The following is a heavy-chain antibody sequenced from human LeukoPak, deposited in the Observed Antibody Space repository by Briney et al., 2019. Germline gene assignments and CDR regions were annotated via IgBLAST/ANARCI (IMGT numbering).Heavy chain of an antibody. CDR2: ISYDGSNK. V-gene: IGHV3-30*18. Sequence: PGGSLRLSCAASGFTFSSYGMHWVRQAPGKGLEWVAVISYDGSNKYYADSVKGRFTISRDNSKNTLYLQMDSLRAEDTAVYYCANPWVNWGQGTLVTVSS. J-gene: IGHJ4*02. CDR1: GFTFSSYG. D-gene: IGHD2-21*01. CDR3: ANPWVN.